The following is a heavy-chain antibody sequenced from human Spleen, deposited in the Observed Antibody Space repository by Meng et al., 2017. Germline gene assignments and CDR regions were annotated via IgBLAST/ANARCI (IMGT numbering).Heavy chain of an antibody. Sequence: QLRESGPGLVKPSGTLSLTCAVSGGSISSTNGWNWVRQTAGKGLELIGEIYHSGTTNYNPSLKSRVTMSVDESKNQFSLKLTSVTAADTAVYYCASYNSGWPQFDSWGQGTLVTVSS. CDR1: GGSISSTNG. D-gene: IGHD6-19*01. CDR2: IYHSGTT. CDR3: ASYNSGWPQFDS. J-gene: IGHJ4*02. V-gene: IGHV4-4*02.